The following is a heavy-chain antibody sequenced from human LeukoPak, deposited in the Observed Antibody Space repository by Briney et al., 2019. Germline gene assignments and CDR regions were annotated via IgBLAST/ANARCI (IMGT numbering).Heavy chain of an antibody. Sequence: PGGSLRLSCTASGFTFGDYAMSWFRQAPGKGLEWVGFIRSKAYGGTTEYAASVKGRFTISRDDSKSIAYLQMSSLKTEDTAVYYCTRDPMITFGGVIVIPAYDYWGQGTLVTVSS. CDR1: GFTFGDYA. CDR2: IRSKAYGGTT. D-gene: IGHD3-16*02. V-gene: IGHV3-49*03. CDR3: TRDPMITFGGVIVIPAYDY. J-gene: IGHJ4*02.